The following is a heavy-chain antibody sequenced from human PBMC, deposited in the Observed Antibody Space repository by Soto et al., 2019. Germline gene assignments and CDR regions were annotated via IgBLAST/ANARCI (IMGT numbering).Heavy chain of an antibody. J-gene: IGHJ4*02. CDR2: VYHSGSA. V-gene: IGHV4-4*02. CDR3: AVPGAGDFNY. CDR1: GASISTNNW. D-gene: IGHD6-13*01. Sequence: SETLSLTCAVSGASISTNNWWSWVRQPPGKGLEWIGEVYHSGSANCNPSLKSRVTISIDKSKNQFSLRLTSMTAADTAVYYCAVPGAGDFNYWSQGTLVTVSS.